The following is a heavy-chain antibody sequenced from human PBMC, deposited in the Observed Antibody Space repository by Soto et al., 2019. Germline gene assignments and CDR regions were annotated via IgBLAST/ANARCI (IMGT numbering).Heavy chain of an antibody. V-gene: IGHV3-23*01. CDR1: GFTFSSYA. J-gene: IGHJ4*02. Sequence: GGSLRLSCPASGFTFSSYAMSWVRHAPGKGLEWVSVISGSGVSTYYADSVKGWFTISRDKSKNTLYLQMNSLRAEDTAVYFCAKDMEMTGSCTNGLCCTLDYWGPGPLVTVYS. CDR2: ISGSGVST. CDR3: AKDMEMTGSCTNGLCCTLDY. D-gene: IGHD2-8*01.